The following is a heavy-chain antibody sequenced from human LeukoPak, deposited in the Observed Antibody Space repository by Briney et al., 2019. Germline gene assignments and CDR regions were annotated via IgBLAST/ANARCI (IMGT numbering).Heavy chain of an antibody. V-gene: IGHV3-21*01. J-gene: IGHJ4*02. D-gene: IGHD5-12*01. Sequence: GGSLRLSCAASGFTFSSYSMNWVRQAPGKGLEWVSSISSSSSYIYYADSVKGRFTISRDNAKNSLYLQMNSLRAEDTAVYYCARDPRGYSGYDPYYFDYWGQGTLVTVFS. CDR1: GFTFSSYS. CDR3: ARDPRGYSGYDPYYFDY. CDR2: ISSSSSYI.